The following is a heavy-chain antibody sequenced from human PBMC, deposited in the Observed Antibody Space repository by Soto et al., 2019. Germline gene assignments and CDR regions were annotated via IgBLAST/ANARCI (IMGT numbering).Heavy chain of an antibody. V-gene: IGHV3-7*03. D-gene: IGHD3-16*01. Sequence: EVQLLGSGGGVVHPEGSLRLSCIGSGFTFRTYWMNWVRQAPGMGLEWVANINPDGSVGTYVDSVKGRFTTSRDNAQNSLYLQMNSLRADYTAVYFCAGWGGHDYNYWGQGIPVTVSS. CDR3: AGWGGHDYNY. CDR1: GFTFRTYW. CDR2: INPDGSVG. J-gene: IGHJ4*02.